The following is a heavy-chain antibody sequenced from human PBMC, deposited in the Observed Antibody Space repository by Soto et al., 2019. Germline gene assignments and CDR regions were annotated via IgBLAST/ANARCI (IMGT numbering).Heavy chain of an antibody. D-gene: IGHD5-12*01. CDR3: ARVGGYNSMLGYYYYGMDV. CDR1: GGTLSSYA. Sequence: GASVKVSCKDSGGTLSSYAISWVRQAPGQGLEWMGGIIPIFGTANYAQKFQGRVTITADESTSTAYMELSSLRSEDTAVYYCARVGGYNSMLGYYYYGMDVWGQGTTVTVSS. V-gene: IGHV1-69*13. CDR2: IIPIFGTA. J-gene: IGHJ6*02.